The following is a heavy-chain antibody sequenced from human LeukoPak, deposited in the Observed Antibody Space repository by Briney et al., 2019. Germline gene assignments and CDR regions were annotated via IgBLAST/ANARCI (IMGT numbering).Heavy chain of an antibody. CDR3: ASTMMPKDAFDI. CDR1: GYSISSGYY. V-gene: IGHV4-38-2*01. Sequence: SETLSLTCAVSGYSISSGYYWGWIRQPPGKGLEWIGSIYHSGSAYYNPSLKSRVTISVDTSKNQFSLKLSSVTAADTAVYYCASTMMPKDAFDIWGQGTMVTVSS. D-gene: IGHD3-22*01. J-gene: IGHJ3*02. CDR2: IYHSGSA.